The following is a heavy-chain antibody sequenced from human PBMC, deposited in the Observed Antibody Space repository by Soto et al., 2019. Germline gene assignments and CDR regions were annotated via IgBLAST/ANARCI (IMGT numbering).Heavy chain of an antibody. J-gene: IGHJ4*02. CDR3: AKDSYSDFWSGHYYYFDF. Sequence: EWSLRLSCASSRFTFSTFAMSWVRQAPGKGREWVAAISGGGANTYYADSVKGRFTISRDNSKNTLYLQTDSLRAEDTAIYFCAKDSYSDFWSGHYYYFDFWGQGTLVTVSS. D-gene: IGHD3-3*01. CDR1: RFTFSTFA. V-gene: IGHV3-23*01. CDR2: ISGGGANT.